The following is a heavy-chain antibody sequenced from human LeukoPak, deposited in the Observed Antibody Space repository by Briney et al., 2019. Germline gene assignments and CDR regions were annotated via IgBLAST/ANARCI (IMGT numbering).Heavy chain of an antibody. Sequence: ASVKVSCKASGYTFTSYYMHWVRQAPGQGLEWMGIINPSGGSTSYAQKFQGRVTMTRDTSTSTVYMELSSLRSEDTAVYYCASHSSRLTAFDIWGQGTMVTVSS. J-gene: IGHJ3*02. V-gene: IGHV1-46*01. CDR3: ASHSSRLTAFDI. D-gene: IGHD2-21*01. CDR2: INPSGGST. CDR1: GYTFTSYY.